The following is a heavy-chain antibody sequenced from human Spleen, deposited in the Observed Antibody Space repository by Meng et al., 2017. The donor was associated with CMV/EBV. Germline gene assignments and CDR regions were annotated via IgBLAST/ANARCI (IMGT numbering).Heavy chain of an antibody. Sequence: GGSLRLSCTASGFTFNTYGMLWFRQAPGRGLEWVAFVRYDGTNTFYADSVKGRFTMYRDNPKNSLFLQVSSLRPEDTAEYYCAKDPGVAAARPDVVDWWGQGTLVTVSS. CDR2: VRYDGTNT. D-gene: IGHD6-6*01. V-gene: IGHV3-30*02. CDR1: GFTFNTYG. J-gene: IGHJ4*02. CDR3: AKDPGVAAARPDVVDW.